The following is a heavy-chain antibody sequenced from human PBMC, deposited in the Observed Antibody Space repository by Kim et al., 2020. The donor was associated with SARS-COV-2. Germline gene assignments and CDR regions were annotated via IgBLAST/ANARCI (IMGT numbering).Heavy chain of an antibody. CDR1: GFTFSSFD. D-gene: IGHD2-21*01. CDR2: FSKGESFY. V-gene: IGHV3-30*18. J-gene: IGHJ4*03. CDR3: TQSFGDTVVVYTAQGY. Sequence: GGSLRLSCAASGFTFSSFDMRWVRHSPGKGLEWLSLFSKGESFYYYAASVNRRITICSDNKKNTLHLQIGNWTDEKSADYYCTQSFGDTVVVYTAQGY.